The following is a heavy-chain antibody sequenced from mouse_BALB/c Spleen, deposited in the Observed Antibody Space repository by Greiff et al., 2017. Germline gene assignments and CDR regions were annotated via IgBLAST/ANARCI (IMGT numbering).Heavy chain of an antibody. J-gene: IGHJ3*01. CDR3: ARYCYDYDEEVWFAY. CDR2: IYPGSGST. V-gene: IGHV1-77*01. CDR1: GYTFTDYV. D-gene: IGHD2-4*01. Sequence: VKLVESGPELVKPGASVKMSCKASGYTFTDYVISWVKQRTGQGLEWIGEIYPGSGSTYYNEKFKGKATLTADKSSNTAYMQLSSLTSEDSAVYFCARYCYDYDEEVWFAYWGQGTLVTVSA.